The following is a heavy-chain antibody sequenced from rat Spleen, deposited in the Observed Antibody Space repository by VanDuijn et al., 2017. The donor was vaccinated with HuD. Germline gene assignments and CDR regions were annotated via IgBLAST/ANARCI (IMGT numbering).Heavy chain of an antibody. J-gene: IGHJ4*01. CDR2: ITNTGGSS. CDR1: GFTLSDYV. CDR3: ARGAGYVLDA. Sequence: EVQLVESGGGLVQPGRSLKLSCAASGFTLSDYVMHWIRQAPTKGLEWVASITNTGGSSYYLDSVKGRFTISRDNTQSTLYLQMNSLRSEDTATYYCARGAGYVLDAWGQGASVTVSS. D-gene: IGHD1-4*01. V-gene: IGHV5-19*01.